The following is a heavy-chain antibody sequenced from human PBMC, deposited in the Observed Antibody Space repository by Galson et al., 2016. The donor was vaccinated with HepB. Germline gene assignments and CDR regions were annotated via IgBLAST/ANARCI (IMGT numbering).Heavy chain of an antibody. V-gene: IGHV1-2*02. CDR2: INANTGAT. CDR1: GYTFTNYY. CDR3: ARYDRVVANGPPFDN. Sequence: SVKVSCKAPGYTFTNYYIHWVRQAPGQGLEWMGWINANTGATEYPQEFQGRVTMTRDTSMSTAYMELSSLRSDDTAMYYCARYDRVVANGPPFDNWGQGTLVTVSS. D-gene: IGHD5-12*01. J-gene: IGHJ4*02.